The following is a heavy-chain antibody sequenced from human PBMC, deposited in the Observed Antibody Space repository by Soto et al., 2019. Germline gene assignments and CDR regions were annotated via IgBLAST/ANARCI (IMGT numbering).Heavy chain of an antibody. J-gene: IGHJ6*02. D-gene: IGHD6-13*01. CDR2: IIPIFGTA. CDR1: GGTFSSYA. CDR3: AREVRGAAADYYGMDV. Sequence: PVKVSCKASGGTFSSYAISWVRQAPGQGLEWMGGIIPIFGTANYAQKFQGRVTITADESTSTAYMELSSLRSEDTAVYYCAREVRGAAADYYGMDVWGQGTTVTVSS. V-gene: IGHV1-69*13.